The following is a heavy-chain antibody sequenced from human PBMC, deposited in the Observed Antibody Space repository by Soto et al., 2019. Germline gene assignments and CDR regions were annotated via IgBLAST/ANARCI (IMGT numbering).Heavy chain of an antibody. D-gene: IGHD4-17*01. J-gene: IGHJ4*02. V-gene: IGHV4-4*07. CDR2: VHTSGST. Sequence: SETLSLTCTVSGYSFSSYFWSWIRQPAGKGLEWIGGVHTSGSTTYKPSLKSRVTMSLDTSKSQFSLQLTTRTAADTAAYYCAREKEGASTGRLDSWGQGTLVTVSS. CDR1: GYSFSSYF. CDR3: AREKEGASTGRLDS.